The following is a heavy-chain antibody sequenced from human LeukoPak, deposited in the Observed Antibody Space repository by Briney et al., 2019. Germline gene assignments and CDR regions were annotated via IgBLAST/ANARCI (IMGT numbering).Heavy chain of an antibody. CDR2: ISDSGGTT. D-gene: IGHD3-10*01. Sequence: PGGSLRLSCAVSGITLSNYGMSWVRQAPGKGLQWVAGISDSGGTTKYADSVKGRFTISRDNPRNTLYLQMSSLRPEGTAVYFCAKRGVVIRVILVGFHKQANYFDSWGQGVLVTVXS. J-gene: IGHJ4*02. V-gene: IGHV3-23*01. CDR3: AKRGVVIRVILVGFHKQANYFDS. CDR1: GITLSNYG.